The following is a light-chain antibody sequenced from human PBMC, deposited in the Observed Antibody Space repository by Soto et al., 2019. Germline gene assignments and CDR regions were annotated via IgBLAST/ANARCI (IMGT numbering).Light chain of an antibody. CDR2: EVS. Sequence: QSVLTQPASVSGSPGQSITISCTGTSSDVGGYDFVSWYQQHPAKAPRLIISEVSNRPSGVSWRFSGSKSGNTASLTISGLQAEDEADYFCSSFTSRDTLVFGGGTKLTVL. CDR3: SSFTSRDTLV. CDR1: SSDVGGYDF. J-gene: IGLJ2*01. V-gene: IGLV2-14*01.